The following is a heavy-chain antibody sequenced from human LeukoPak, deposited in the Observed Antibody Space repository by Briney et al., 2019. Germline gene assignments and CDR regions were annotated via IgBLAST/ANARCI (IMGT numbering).Heavy chain of an antibody. V-gene: IGHV5-51*01. CDR3: ARRNLYYDILTGYYREDAFDI. Sequence: GASLKISCEGSGYSITSYWIGWVRQLPGKGLEWMGIIYPGDSDTRYSPSFQGHVTISADKTISTAYLQWSSLKASDTAMYYCARRNLYYDILTGYYREDAFDIWGQGTMVTVSS. J-gene: IGHJ3*02. CDR1: GYSITSYW. CDR2: IYPGDSDT. D-gene: IGHD3-9*01.